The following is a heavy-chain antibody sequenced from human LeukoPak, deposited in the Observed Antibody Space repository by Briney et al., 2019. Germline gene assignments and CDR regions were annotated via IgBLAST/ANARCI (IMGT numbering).Heavy chain of an antibody. Sequence: GGSLRLSCAASGFTFSSYSMNWVRQAPGKGLEWVSYISSSSSTIYYADSVKGRFTISRDNSKNTLYLQMNSLRAEDTAVYYCAKDPGLLWFGENWFDPWGQGTLVTVSS. CDR3: AKDPGLLWFGENWFDP. CDR2: ISSSSSTI. V-gene: IGHV3-48*01. D-gene: IGHD3-10*01. CDR1: GFTFSSYS. J-gene: IGHJ5*02.